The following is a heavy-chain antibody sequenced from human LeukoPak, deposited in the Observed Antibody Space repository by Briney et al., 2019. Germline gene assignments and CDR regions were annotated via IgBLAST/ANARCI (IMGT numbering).Heavy chain of an antibody. Sequence: GGSLRLSCAASGFTLSSHWMHWVRHAPGKGLVWVSRINSDGSTTNYADSVKGRFTISRDNAENTLYLQMNSLRVEDTAVYYCTRRVSATRWFDPWGQGTLVTVSS. CDR3: TRRVSATRWFDP. J-gene: IGHJ5*02. V-gene: IGHV3-74*01. CDR2: INSDGSTT. CDR1: GFTLSSHW. D-gene: IGHD2-15*01.